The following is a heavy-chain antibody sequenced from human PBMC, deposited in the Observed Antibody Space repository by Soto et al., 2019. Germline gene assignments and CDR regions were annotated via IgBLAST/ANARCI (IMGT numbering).Heavy chain of an antibody. CDR1: GYTFSNYG. CDR3: ARIVPGAEAWFGT. D-gene: IGHD2-2*01. Sequence: ASVKVSCKTSGYTFSNYGITWVRQAPGQPLEWLGWISLYSDGTNYAQKFQGRVSMTTDTSTTTAYMELRSLRSDDTAVYYCARIVPGAEAWFGTWGQGTLVTVSS. V-gene: IGHV1-18*01. J-gene: IGHJ5*02. CDR2: ISLYSDGT.